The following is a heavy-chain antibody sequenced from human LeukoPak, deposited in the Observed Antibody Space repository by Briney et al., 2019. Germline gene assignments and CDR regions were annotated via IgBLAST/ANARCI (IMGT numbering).Heavy chain of an antibody. CDR3: ARVDGSCSGGSCPSGNWFDP. CDR2: IYQSGNT. J-gene: IGHJ5*02. Sequence: SETLSLTCTVSNYSISSDYYWGWIRQPPGKGLEWIGSIYQSGNTYYNPSLKSRVTISVDTSKNQFTLKLNSVTAADTAVYYCARVDGSCSGGSCPSGNWFDPWGQGTLVTVSS. CDR1: NYSISSDYY. V-gene: IGHV4-38-2*02. D-gene: IGHD2-15*01.